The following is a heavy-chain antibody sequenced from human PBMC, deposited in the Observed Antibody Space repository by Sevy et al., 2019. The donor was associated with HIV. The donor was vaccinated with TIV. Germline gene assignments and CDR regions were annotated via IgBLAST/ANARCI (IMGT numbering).Heavy chain of an antibody. CDR2: IYPRGKT. J-gene: IGHJ4*02. D-gene: IGHD4-17*01. Sequence: SETLSLTCAVSGGSITCNGYSWIWIRQPPGRGLEWIGFIYPRGKTFYNPSLESRVTLSADESQNQFSLKIKSVTAADTAVYFCARIGLYGDFDYWGQGTLVTVSS. CDR3: ARIGLYGDFDY. V-gene: IGHV4-30-2*01. CDR1: GGSITCNGYS.